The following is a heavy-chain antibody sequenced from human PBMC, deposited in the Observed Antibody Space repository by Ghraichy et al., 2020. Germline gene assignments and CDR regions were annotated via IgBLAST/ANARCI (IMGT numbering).Heavy chain of an antibody. CDR1: GFTFSSYS. J-gene: IGHJ4*02. V-gene: IGHV3-48*02. CDR2: ISSSSSTI. CDR3: AGMWPIDY. Sequence: GGSLRLSCAASGFTFSSYSMNWVRQAPGKGLEWVSYISSSSSTIFYADSVKGRFTISRDNAKNSLYLQMNGLRDEDTAVYYCAGMWPIDYWGQGTLVTVSS. D-gene: IGHD1-14*01.